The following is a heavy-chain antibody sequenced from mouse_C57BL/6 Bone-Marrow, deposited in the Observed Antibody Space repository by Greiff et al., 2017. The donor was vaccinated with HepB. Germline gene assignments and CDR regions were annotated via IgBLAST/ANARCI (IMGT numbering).Heavy chain of an antibody. V-gene: IGHV1-20*01. CDR1: GYSFTGYF. Sequence: VQLKESGPELVKPGDSVKISCKASGYSFTGYFMNWVMQSHGKSLEWIGRINPYNGDTFYNQKFKGKATLTVDKSSSTAHMELRSLTSEDSAVYYCANGVRGPFDYWGQGTTLTVSS. CDR2: INPYNGDT. D-gene: IGHD2-14*01. CDR3: ANGVRGPFDY. J-gene: IGHJ2*01.